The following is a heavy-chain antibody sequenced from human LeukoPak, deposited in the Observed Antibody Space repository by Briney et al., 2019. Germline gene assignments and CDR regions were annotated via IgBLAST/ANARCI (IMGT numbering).Heavy chain of an antibody. D-gene: IGHD3-3*01. Sequence: SVTLSLTCAVYGGSFRGYYWSWIRQPPGKGLEWIGEINHSGSTNYNPSLKSRVTISVDTSKNQFSLKLSSVTAADTAVYYCARGGKKYYDFWSGDYYYYMDVWGKGTTVTVSS. CDR2: INHSGST. J-gene: IGHJ6*03. CDR3: ARGGKKYYDFWSGDYYYYMDV. V-gene: IGHV4-34*01. CDR1: GGSFRGYY.